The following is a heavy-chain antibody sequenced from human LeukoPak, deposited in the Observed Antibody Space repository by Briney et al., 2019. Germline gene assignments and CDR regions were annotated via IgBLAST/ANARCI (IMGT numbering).Heavy chain of an antibody. CDR2: IYPGYSYT. J-gene: IGHJ4*02. CDR3: ANSAGNYDLWSDPHPSSFDY. Sequence: RGESLKISCKGSGYSFTSYWIGWGRQMPGKGLEWMGIIYPGYSYTRYSPSFQGQVTISADESISTAYLQWSSLKASDTAIYYCANSAGNYDLWSDPHPSSFDYWGQGTLVTVSS. CDR1: GYSFTSYW. V-gene: IGHV5-51*01. D-gene: IGHD3-3*01.